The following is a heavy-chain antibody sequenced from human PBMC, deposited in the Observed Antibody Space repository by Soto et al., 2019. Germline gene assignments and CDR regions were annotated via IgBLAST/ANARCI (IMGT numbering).Heavy chain of an antibody. CDR3: AKDMQWGGMTTIHYFDS. V-gene: IGHV3-9*02. D-gene: IGHD4-17*01. CDR1: GFTADDYA. CDR2: ISSNSDTI. J-gene: IGHJ4*02. Sequence: EVQLVESGGGLVQPGRSLRLSCVASGFTADDYAMHWVRQAPGKGLEWVSGISSNSDTIDYADSVKGRFTISRDNAKNSLSLQMNSLRPEDTALYYCAKDMQWGGMTTIHYFDSWGQGTLVTVSS.